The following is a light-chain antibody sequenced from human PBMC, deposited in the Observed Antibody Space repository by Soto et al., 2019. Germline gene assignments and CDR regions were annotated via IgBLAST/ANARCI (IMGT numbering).Light chain of an antibody. V-gene: IGKV1-39*01. Sequence: DIQMTQSPSSLSASVGGRISITCRASQTVSTYLNWYQQKPGKAPKLLIYAASSLQSGVPSRFSGSGSGTDFTLTISSLQPEDFATYYCQQSYSTPRNFGPGTKVDI. J-gene: IGKJ3*01. CDR3: QQSYSTPRN. CDR1: QTVSTY. CDR2: AAS.